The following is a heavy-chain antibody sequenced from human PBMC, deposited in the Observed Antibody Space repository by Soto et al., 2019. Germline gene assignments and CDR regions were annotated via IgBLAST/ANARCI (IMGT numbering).Heavy chain of an antibody. J-gene: IGHJ6*02. CDR3: ARARTQEPFYYYFYGMDV. Sequence: ETLSLTCTVSGGSISSYYWSWIRQPPGKGLEWIGYIYYSGSTNYNPSLKSRVTISVDTSKNQFSLKLSSVTAADTAVYYCARARTQEPFYYYFYGMDVWGQGTRFTVSS. CDR2: IYYSGST. CDR1: GGSISSYY. V-gene: IGHV4-59*01.